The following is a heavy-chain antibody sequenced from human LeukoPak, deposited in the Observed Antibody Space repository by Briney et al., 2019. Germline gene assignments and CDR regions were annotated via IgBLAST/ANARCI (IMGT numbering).Heavy chain of an antibody. J-gene: IGHJ4*02. V-gene: IGHV3-21*01. CDR1: GFTFSSYS. Sequence: GESLRLSCAASGFTFSSYSMNWVRQAPGKGLEWVSSISSSSSYIYYADSVKGRFTISRDNAKNSLYLQMNSLRAEDTAVYYCARVERTWIQLWSLDYWGQGTLVTVSS. CDR2: ISSSSSYI. CDR3: ARVERTWIQLWSLDY. D-gene: IGHD5-18*01.